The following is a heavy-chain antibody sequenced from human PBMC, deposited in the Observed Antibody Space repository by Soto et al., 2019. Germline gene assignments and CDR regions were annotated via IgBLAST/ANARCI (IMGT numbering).Heavy chain of an antibody. CDR3: AHRPIGWYLFDY. CDR2: IYWNDDK. V-gene: IGHV2-5*01. J-gene: IGHJ4*02. CDR1: GFSLSTSGLG. D-gene: IGHD6-19*01. Sequence: SGPTLVNPTQTLTLTCTFSGFSLSTSGLGVGWIRQPPGKALEWLALIYWNDDKRYSPSLKARLTITKDTSKNQVVLTMTNMDPVHTATFYCAHRPIGWYLFDYRGKGTRVTVSS.